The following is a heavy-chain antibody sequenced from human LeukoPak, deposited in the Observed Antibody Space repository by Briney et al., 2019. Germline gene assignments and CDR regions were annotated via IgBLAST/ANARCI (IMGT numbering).Heavy chain of an antibody. CDR1: GGSISSYY. V-gene: IGHV4-59*12. D-gene: IGHD1-26*01. Sequence: SETLSLTCTVSGGSISSYYWSWIRQPPGKGLEWIGEIYHSGSTNYNPSLKSRVTISVDTSKNQFSLKVSSVTAADTAVYYCARSPWGRFDYWGQGTLVTVSS. CDR3: ARSPWGRFDY. J-gene: IGHJ4*02. CDR2: IYHSGST.